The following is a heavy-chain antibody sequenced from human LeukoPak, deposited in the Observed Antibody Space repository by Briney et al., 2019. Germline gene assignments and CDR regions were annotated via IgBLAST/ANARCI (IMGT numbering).Heavy chain of an antibody. J-gene: IGHJ5*02. CDR2: ISGSGGST. Sequence: GGSLRPSCAASGFTFSSYAMSWVRQAPGKGLEWVSAISGSGGSTYYADSVKGRFTIPRDNSKNTLYLQMNSLRAEDTAVYYCAKHLVRGVTWFDPWGQGTLVTVSS. CDR3: AKHLVRGVTWFDP. D-gene: IGHD4-23*01. CDR1: GFTFSSYA. V-gene: IGHV3-23*01.